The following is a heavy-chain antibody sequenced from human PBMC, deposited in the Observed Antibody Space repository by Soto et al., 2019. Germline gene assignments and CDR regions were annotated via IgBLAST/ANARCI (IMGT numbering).Heavy chain of an antibody. J-gene: IGHJ6*02. D-gene: IGHD6-19*01. CDR3: ARGGSSGAYDYYYYGMDV. CDR1: GYTFTGYN. V-gene: IGHV1-2*04. Sequence: ASVKVSCKASGYTFTGYNMHWVRQAPGQGLEWMGWINPNSGDTNYAQKFQGWVTMTRDTPISTAYMELSRLRSDDTAVYYCARGGSSGAYDYYYYGMDVWGQGTTVTVSS. CDR2: INPNSGDT.